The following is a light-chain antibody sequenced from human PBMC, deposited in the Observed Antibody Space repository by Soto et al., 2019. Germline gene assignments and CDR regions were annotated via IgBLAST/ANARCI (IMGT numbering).Light chain of an antibody. CDR1: QSISSG. CDR2: DAS. CDR3: QQYNTYPWT. V-gene: IGKV1-5*01. Sequence: IQMTQSPATLSPSVGDRVTITCRASQSISSGLAWYQQKPGQVPKLLIDDASSLESGVPSRFSGSGSGTEFTLTISSLQPDDFATYYCQQYNTYPWTFGQGTKVDIK. J-gene: IGKJ1*01.